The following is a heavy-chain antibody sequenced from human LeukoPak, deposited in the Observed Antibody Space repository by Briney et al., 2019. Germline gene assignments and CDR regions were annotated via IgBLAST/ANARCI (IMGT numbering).Heavy chain of an antibody. CDR3: ARVHYYYDSSGYYRVFDY. Sequence: ASVKVSCKASAYTFTSYYIHWVRQAPGQGLEWMGIINPSGGSITYAQKFQGRVTMTTDTSTSTAYMELRSLRSDDTAVYYCARVHYYYDSSGYYRVFDYWGQGTLVTVSS. CDR1: AYTFTSYY. CDR2: INPSGGSI. D-gene: IGHD3-22*01. J-gene: IGHJ4*02. V-gene: IGHV1-46*01.